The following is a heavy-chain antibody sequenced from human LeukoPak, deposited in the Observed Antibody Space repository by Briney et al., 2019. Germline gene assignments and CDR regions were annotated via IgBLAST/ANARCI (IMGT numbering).Heavy chain of an antibody. CDR2: IYHSGST. J-gene: IGHJ4*02. CDR1: GYSISSGYY. Sequence: PSETLSLTCAVSGYSISSGYYWGWLRQPPGKGLEWIGSIYHSGSTYYNPSLKSRVTISVDTSKNQFSLKLSSVTAADTAVYYCARVVGNYYDSSGYYLFDYWGQGTLVTVSS. CDR3: ARVVGNYYDSSGYYLFDY. V-gene: IGHV4-38-2*01. D-gene: IGHD3-22*01.